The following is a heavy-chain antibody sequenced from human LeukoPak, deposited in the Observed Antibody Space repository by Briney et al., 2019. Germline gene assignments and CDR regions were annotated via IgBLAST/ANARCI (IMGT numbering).Heavy chain of an antibody. V-gene: IGHV4-39*07. Sequence: SETLSLTCTASGGSIGSSSYYWGWIRQPPGKGLEWIGRIYTSGSTNYNPSLKSRVTMSVDTSKNQFSLKLSSVTAADTAVYYCARSGAANFGDHSRGRYYYYYYMDVWGKGTTVTVSS. CDR1: GGSIGSSSYY. CDR2: IYTSGST. CDR3: ARSGAANFGDHSRGRYYYYYYMDV. D-gene: IGHD3-3*01. J-gene: IGHJ6*03.